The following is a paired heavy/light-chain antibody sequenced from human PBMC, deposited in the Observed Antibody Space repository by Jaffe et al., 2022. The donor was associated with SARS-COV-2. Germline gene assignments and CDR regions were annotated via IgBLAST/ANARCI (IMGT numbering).Light chain of an antibody. V-gene: IGKV3-11*01. Sequence: EIVLTQSPATLSLSPGERATLSCRASQSVGTYLAWYQQKPGQAPRLLIYDASNRATGIPARFSGSGSGTDFTLTISSLEPEDFAVYYCQQRSNWPLTFGGGTKVEIK. CDR1: QSVGTY. CDR2: DAS. J-gene: IGKJ4*01. CDR3: QQRSNWPLT.
Heavy chain of an antibody. CDR2: ISGGGST. Sequence: EVQLLESGGGLVQPGGSLRLSCAASGFTFSGYAMKWVRQAPGKGLEWVSSISGGGSTNYADSVKGRFTISRDNSKSTLYLQMNCLRAEDTAVYYCANGRRSSASEGYYSDFWGQGTLVTVSS. CDR1: GFTFSGYA. J-gene: IGHJ4*02. D-gene: IGHD6-6*01. V-gene: IGHV3-23*01. CDR3: ANGRRSSASEGYYSDF.